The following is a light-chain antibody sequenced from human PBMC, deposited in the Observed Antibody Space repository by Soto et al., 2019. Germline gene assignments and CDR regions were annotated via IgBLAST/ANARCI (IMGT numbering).Light chain of an antibody. CDR1: QDVXSD. J-gene: IGKJ5*01. CDR2: YAA. V-gene: IGKV3-15*01. Sequence: VLTQCPATLSVSRGERVTLSCMARQDVXSDLSWCEKEPGQATRILIXYAATRATGIPARFSGSGSGREFTLTISSLQSEEFAVYYCQQYNNWPTITFGQGTRLEIK. CDR3: QQYNNWPTIT.